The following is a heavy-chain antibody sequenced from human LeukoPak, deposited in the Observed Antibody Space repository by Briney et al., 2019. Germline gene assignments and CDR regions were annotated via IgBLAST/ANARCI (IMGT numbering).Heavy chain of an antibody. V-gene: IGHV4-34*01. CDR2: INHSGST. J-gene: IGHJ5*02. D-gene: IGHD6-6*01. CDR3: ARGHSSSVTNWFDP. CDR1: GGSFSGYY. Sequence: SETLSLTCAVYGGSFSGYYWSWIRQPPGKGLEWIGEINHSGSTNYNPSLKSRVTISVDTSKNQFSLKLSSVTAADTAVYYCARGHSSSVTNWFDPWGQGTLVTVSS.